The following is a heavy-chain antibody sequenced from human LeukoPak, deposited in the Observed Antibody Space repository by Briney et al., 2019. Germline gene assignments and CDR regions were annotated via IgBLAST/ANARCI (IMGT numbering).Heavy chain of an antibody. Sequence: GSLRLSCAASGFTFSSYWMHWVRQAPGKGLVWVSRIDTDGSSTSYADSVKGRFTISRDNAKNTLYLQMNSLRAEDTAVYYCIRGWYSSSPFDYWGQGTLVTVSS. CDR3: IRGWYSSSPFDY. CDR2: IDTDGSST. J-gene: IGHJ4*02. V-gene: IGHV3-74*01. CDR1: GFTFSSYW. D-gene: IGHD6-6*01.